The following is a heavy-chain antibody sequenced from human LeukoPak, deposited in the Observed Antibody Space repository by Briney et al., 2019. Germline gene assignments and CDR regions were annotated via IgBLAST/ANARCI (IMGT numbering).Heavy chain of an antibody. V-gene: IGHV3-23*01. D-gene: IGHD3-22*01. Sequence: GGSLRLSCAASGFTFSSYAMSWVRQAPGKGLEWVSAISGSGGSTYYADSVKGRFTISRDNSKNTLYLQMNSLRAEDTAVYYCANAGLKAYYYDSSGYSQYWGQGTLVTVSS. J-gene: IGHJ4*02. CDR2: ISGSGGST. CDR3: ANAGLKAYYYDSSGYSQY. CDR1: GFTFSSYA.